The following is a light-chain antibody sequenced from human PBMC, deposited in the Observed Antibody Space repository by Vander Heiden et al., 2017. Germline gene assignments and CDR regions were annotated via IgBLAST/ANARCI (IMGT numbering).Light chain of an antibody. CDR3: QQFSIYPRT. J-gene: IGKJ2*01. Sequence: AIQLTQSPSSLSTSVGARVTITCRASQGITSALAWYRQKPGKRPELLIYDATSLETGVPLRFSGSGSGTDFTLTISSLQPEDAATYFCQQFSIYPRTFGQGTKLEIK. V-gene: IGKV1-13*02. CDR1: QGITSA. CDR2: DAT.